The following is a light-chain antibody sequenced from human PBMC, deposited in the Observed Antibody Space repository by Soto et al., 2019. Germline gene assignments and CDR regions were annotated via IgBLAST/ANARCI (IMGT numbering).Light chain of an antibody. CDR1: KSNIGSNY. Sequence: QSVLTQPPSVSGTPGQRVTISCSGTKSNIGSNYVYWYQQFPGTAPKLLIYSSNQRPSGVPDRFSGSKSGTSASLAITGLRSEDEADYFCAVWDDSLSGPVFGGGTQLTVL. V-gene: IGLV1-47*02. CDR2: SSN. J-gene: IGLJ7*01. CDR3: AVWDDSLSGPV.